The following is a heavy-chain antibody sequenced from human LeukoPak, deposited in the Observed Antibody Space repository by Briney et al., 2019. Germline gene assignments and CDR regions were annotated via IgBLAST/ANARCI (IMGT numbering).Heavy chain of an antibody. V-gene: IGHV4-4*07. CDR1: GDSMYGYY. D-gene: IGHD6-6*01. J-gene: IGHJ4*02. Sequence: SETLSLTCNVSGDSMYGYYWSWIRQPAGKGLEWIGRIHSKGTTNYNPSLKSRVTMSLDMSKNLVSLNLDSVTAAATAIYYCARERGTIAARLDFWGQGTLVTVSS. CDR2: IHSKGTT. CDR3: ARERGTIAARLDF.